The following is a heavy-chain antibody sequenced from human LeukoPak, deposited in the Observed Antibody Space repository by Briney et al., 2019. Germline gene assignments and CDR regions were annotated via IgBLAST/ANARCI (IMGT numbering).Heavy chain of an antibody. V-gene: IGHV3-48*04. CDR3: ARGSMRMATAGLADY. CDR2: ISSSGTTM. D-gene: IGHD5-24*01. Sequence: GGSLRLSCAAPGFTFSGYSMNWVRQAPGKGLDWVSYISSSGTTMYYADSVKGRFTISRDNPKNSLYLQMNSLRAEDTAVYYCARGSMRMATAGLADYWGQGTLVTVSS. CDR1: GFTFSGYS. J-gene: IGHJ4*02.